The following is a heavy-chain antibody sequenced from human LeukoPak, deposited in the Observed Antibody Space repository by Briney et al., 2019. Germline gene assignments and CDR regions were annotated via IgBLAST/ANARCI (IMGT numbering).Heavy chain of an antibody. J-gene: IGHJ4*02. CDR1: GGSISGYY. D-gene: IGHD3-16*01. V-gene: IGHV4-4*07. CDR3: AKGGGMSPFDY. CDR2: IYSSGSS. Sequence: SETLSLTCTVSGGSISGYYLSWIRQPAGKGLEWIGRIYSSGSSTYDPSLKSRVTMSVDTSKNQFSLRLSSVTAADTAVYYCAKGGGMSPFDYWGQGTPVTVSS.